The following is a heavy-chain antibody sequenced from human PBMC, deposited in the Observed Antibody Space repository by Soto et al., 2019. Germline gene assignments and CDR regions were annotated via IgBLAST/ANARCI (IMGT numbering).Heavy chain of an antibody. D-gene: IGHD3-22*01. J-gene: IGHJ6*02. CDR2: ISYDGSNK. V-gene: IGHV3-30*18. CDR3: AKNWHYYDSSGYRWLRSTYYGMDV. Sequence: GGSLRLSCAASGFTFSSYGMHWVRQAPGKGLEWVAVISYDGSNKYYADSVKGRFTISRDNSKNTLYLQMNSLRAEDTAVYYCAKNWHYYDSSGYRWLRSTYYGMDVWGQGTTVTVSS. CDR1: GFTFSSYG.